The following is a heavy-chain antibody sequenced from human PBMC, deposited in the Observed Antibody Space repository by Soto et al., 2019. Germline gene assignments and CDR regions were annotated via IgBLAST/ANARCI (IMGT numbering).Heavy chain of an antibody. CDR2: IDYSGGTT. V-gene: IGHV3-23*01. D-gene: IGHD6-19*01. CDR1: GFTFSILA. Sequence: GGSLRLSCAASGFTFSILAMGWVREAPGKGLEWVSVIDYSGGTTYYTDSVKGRFIISRDNSKKMLYLQMNSLRAEDTAVYYCAKDATRTSGWYYFDYWGQGALVTVSS. J-gene: IGHJ4*02. CDR3: AKDATRTSGWYYFDY.